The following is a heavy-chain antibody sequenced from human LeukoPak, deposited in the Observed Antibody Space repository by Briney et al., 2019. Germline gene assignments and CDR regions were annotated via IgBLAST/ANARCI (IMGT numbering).Heavy chain of an antibody. V-gene: IGHV4-39*07. J-gene: IGHJ4*02. D-gene: IGHD6-13*01. CDR3: ARVGSSSWPSYYFDY. CDR1: GGSISSSSYY. Sequence: SGTLSLTCTVSGGSISSSSYYWGWIRQPPGKGLEWIGSIYYSGSTYYNPSLKSRVTISVDTSKNQFSLKLSSVTAADTAVYYCARVGSSSWPSYYFDYWGQGTLVTVSS. CDR2: IYYSGST.